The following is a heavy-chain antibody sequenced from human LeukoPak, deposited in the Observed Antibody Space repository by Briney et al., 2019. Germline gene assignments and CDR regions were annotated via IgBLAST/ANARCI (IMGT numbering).Heavy chain of an antibody. CDR3: AREPRSGSYFTFGSPFDY. Sequence: SQTLSLTCAISGDSVSSNSAAWNWIRQSPSRGLEWLGRTYYRSKWYNDYAVSVKSRITINPDTSKNQFSLQLNSVTPEDTAVYYCAREPRSGSYFTFGSPFDYWGQGTLVTVSS. V-gene: IGHV6-1*01. J-gene: IGHJ4*02. CDR1: GDSVSSNSAA. CDR2: TYYRSKWYN. D-gene: IGHD3-10*01.